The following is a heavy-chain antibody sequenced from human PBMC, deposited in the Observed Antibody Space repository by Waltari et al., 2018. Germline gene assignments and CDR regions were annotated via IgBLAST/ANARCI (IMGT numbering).Heavy chain of an antibody. Sequence: EVQLLESGGGLVQPGGSLRLSCTASGLTFSNYAMSWVRQAPGKGLEWVSLISGTGGSTYYADSVKGRFTISRDNSKNTLYLQMNCLRTEDTAVYYCAKAQSSSSWYRDGMDVWGQGTTVTVSS. CDR1: GLTFSNYA. CDR2: ISGTGGST. V-gene: IGHV3-23*01. CDR3: AKAQSSSSWYRDGMDV. J-gene: IGHJ6*02. D-gene: IGHD3-22*01.